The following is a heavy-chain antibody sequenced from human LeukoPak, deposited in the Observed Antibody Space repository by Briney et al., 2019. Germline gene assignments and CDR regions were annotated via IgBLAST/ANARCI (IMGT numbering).Heavy chain of an antibody. CDR1: GGSFSGYY. CDR2: IYYSGST. CDR3: ARSSPSYDFWSGYPRQNFDY. J-gene: IGHJ4*02. D-gene: IGHD3-3*01. Sequence: SSETLSLTCAVYGGSFSGYYWSWIRQPPGKGLEWIGYIYYSGSTNYNPSLKSRVTISVDTSKNQFSLKLSSVTAADTAVYYCARSSPSYDFWSGYPRQNFDYWGQGTLVTVSS. V-gene: IGHV4-59*08.